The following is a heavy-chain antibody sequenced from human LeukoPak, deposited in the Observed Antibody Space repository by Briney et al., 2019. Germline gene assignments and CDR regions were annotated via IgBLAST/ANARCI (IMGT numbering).Heavy chain of an antibody. CDR3: ARDIRFLYYDFWSGYYMDV. V-gene: IGHV3-21*01. J-gene: IGHJ6*03. CDR2: ISSSSSYI. D-gene: IGHD3-3*01. CDR1: GFTFSSYA. Sequence: PGGSLRLSCAASGFTFSSYAMSWVRQAPGKGLEWVSSISSSSSYIYYADSVKGRFTISRDNAKNSLYLQMSSLRAEDTAVYYCARDIRFLYYDFWSGYYMDVWGKGTTVTVSS.